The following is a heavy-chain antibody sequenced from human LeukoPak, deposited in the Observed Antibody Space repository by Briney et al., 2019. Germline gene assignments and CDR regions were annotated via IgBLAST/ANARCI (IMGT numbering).Heavy chain of an antibody. CDR3: ARDRLVVPAATFQH. J-gene: IGHJ1*01. Sequence: GGSLRLSCAASGFTFSSYAMHWVRQAPGKGLEWVAVISYDGSNKYYADSVKGRFTISRDNSKNTLYLQMNSLRAEDTAVYYCARDRLVVPAATFQHWGQGTLVTVSS. CDR1: GFTFSSYA. D-gene: IGHD2-2*01. V-gene: IGHV3-30-3*01. CDR2: ISYDGSNK.